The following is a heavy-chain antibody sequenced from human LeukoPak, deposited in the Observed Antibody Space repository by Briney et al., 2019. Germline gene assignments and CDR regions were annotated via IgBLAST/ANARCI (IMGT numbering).Heavy chain of an antibody. CDR3: ARGGSIQLWLDY. CDR2: ISGSGGST. V-gene: IGHV3-23*01. CDR1: GFTFNSNA. Sequence: PGGSLRLSCAGSGFTFNSNAMSWVRQAPGKGLEWVSAISGSGGSTYYADSVKGRFTISRDNSKNTLYLQMNSLRAEDTAVYYCARGGSIQLWLDYWGQGTLVTVSS. J-gene: IGHJ4*02. D-gene: IGHD5-18*01.